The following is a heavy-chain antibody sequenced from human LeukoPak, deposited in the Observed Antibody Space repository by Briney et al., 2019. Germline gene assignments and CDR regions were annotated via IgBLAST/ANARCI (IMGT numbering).Heavy chain of an antibody. CDR1: GFTFSTYA. V-gene: IGHV3-23*01. J-gene: IGHJ4*02. Sequence: GGSLRLSCAASGFTFSTYAMSWVRQAPGKGLEWVSAISGSGGSTYYADSVKGGFTISRDNSKNTLYLQMNSLRADDTALYYCAKGDRGYCSGASCYPFDYWGQGTLVTVSS. CDR3: AKGDRGYCSGASCYPFDY. CDR2: ISGSGGST. D-gene: IGHD2-15*01.